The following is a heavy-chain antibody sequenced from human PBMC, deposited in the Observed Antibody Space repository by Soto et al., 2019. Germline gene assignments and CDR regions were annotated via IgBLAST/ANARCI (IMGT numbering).Heavy chain of an antibody. CDR2: IYYSGST. V-gene: IGHV4-59*01. D-gene: IGHD4-4*01. Sequence: SETLSLTCTVSGGSISSYYWSWIRQPPGKGLEWIGYIYYSGSTNYNPSVKSRVTISVDTSKNHFSLKLSTVTAADTAVYYCAITTVTTPFGYYYMDVWGKGTTVTVSS. J-gene: IGHJ6*03. CDR3: AITTVTTPFGYYYMDV. CDR1: GGSISSYY.